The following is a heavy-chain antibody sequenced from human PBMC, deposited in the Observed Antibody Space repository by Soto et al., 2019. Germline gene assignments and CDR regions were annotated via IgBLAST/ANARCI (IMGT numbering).Heavy chain of an antibody. V-gene: IGHV1-2*02. J-gene: IGHJ3*02. CDR1: GYSLTTYY. CDR3: VRGGTYHGFDI. Sequence: ASVKVASKAPGYSLTTYYMHSPREGPGDGSEWMGWILTNGGGANYAHKFRGRVAMTRETTIRIAYLGVERLHYDGTAIYDDVRGGTYHGFDIWGQGTLVTVSS. CDR2: ILTNGGGA.